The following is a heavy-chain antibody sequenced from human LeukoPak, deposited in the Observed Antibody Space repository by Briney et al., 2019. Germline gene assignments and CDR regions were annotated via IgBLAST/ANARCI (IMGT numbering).Heavy chain of an antibody. V-gene: IGHV3-21*01. CDR1: GFTFSSYS. J-gene: IGHJ4*02. Sequence: KPGGSLRLSXAASGFTFSSYSMNWVRQTPGKGLEWVSSISSSSSYIYYADSVQGRFTISRDNAKNSLYLQMNSLRAEDTAVYYCARTDASGTMIVVGYTDYYFDYWGQGTLVTVSS. CDR3: ARTDASGTMIVVGYTDYYFDY. D-gene: IGHD3-22*01. CDR2: ISSSSSYI.